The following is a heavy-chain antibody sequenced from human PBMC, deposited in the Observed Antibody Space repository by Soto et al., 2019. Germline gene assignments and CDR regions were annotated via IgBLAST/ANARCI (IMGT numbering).Heavy chain of an antibody. Sequence: SETLSLTXTGSGGSVSGYYWSWIRQSPGRGLEWLGYIFYRGTTLYSPSVQSRLSITVDTSKNQFSLKMRSVTAADTAIYYCTRHAIIARLQYGMDVWGRGTTVTVSS. D-gene: IGHD1-26*01. CDR2: IFYRGTT. CDR1: GGSVSGYY. CDR3: TRHAIIARLQYGMDV. V-gene: IGHV4-59*02. J-gene: IGHJ6*02.